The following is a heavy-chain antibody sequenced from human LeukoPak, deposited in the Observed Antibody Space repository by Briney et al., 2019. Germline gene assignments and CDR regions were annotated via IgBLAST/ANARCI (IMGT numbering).Heavy chain of an antibody. Sequence: PGGSLRLSCAASGFTFSSYGMHWVRQAPGKGLEWVAVIWYDGSNKYYADSVKGRFTISRDNSKNTLYLQMNSLRAEDTAVYYCAKDLLSGGNCYSIFHYWGQGTLVTVSS. CDR2: IWYDGSNK. D-gene: IGHD2-15*01. CDR1: GFTFSSYG. V-gene: IGHV3-33*06. J-gene: IGHJ4*02. CDR3: AKDLLSGGNCYSIFHY.